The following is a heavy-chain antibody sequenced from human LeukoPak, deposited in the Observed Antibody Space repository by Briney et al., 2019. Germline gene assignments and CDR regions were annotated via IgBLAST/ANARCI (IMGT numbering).Heavy chain of an antibody. Sequence: SETLSLTCTVSGGSISSYYWSWIRQPPGKGLEWSGYIYYSGSTNYNPSLKSRVTISVDTSKNQFSLKLSSVTAADTAVYYCARDFCSSISCLDYYGVDVWGQGTTVTVSS. CDR3: ARDFCSSISCLDYYGVDV. CDR1: GGSISSYY. CDR2: IYYSGST. D-gene: IGHD2-2*01. J-gene: IGHJ6*02. V-gene: IGHV4-59*01.